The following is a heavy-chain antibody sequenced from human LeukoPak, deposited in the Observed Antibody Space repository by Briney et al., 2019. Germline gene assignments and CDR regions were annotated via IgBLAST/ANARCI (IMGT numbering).Heavy chain of an antibody. J-gene: IGHJ6*04. CDR1: GGTFSSYA. CDR2: IIPIFGTA. D-gene: IGHD3-10*01. Sequence: GASVKVSCKASGGTFSSYAISWVRQAPGQGLEWMGGIIPIFGTANYAQKFQGRVTITADKSTSTAYMELSSLRSEDTAVYYCARGAMVRGVIGYYYYGMDVRGKGTTVTVSS. V-gene: IGHV1-69*06. CDR3: ARGAMVRGVIGYYYYGMDV.